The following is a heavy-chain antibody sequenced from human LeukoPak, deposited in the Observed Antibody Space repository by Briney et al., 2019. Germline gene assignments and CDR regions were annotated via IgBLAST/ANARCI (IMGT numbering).Heavy chain of an antibody. Sequence: GASVKVSCKASGYTFTSYGISWVRQAPGQGLEWMGWISAYNGNTNYAQKLQGRVTMTTDTSTSTAYMELRSLRSDDTAVYYCAREAIDPPSSIAARTPRPYYYYMDVWGKGTTVTVSS. J-gene: IGHJ6*03. D-gene: IGHD6-6*01. V-gene: IGHV1-18*01. CDR1: GYTFTSYG. CDR2: ISAYNGNT. CDR3: AREAIDPPSSIAARTPRPYYYYMDV.